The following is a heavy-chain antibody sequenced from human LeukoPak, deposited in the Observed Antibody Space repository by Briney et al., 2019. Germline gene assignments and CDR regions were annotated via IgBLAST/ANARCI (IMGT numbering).Heavy chain of an antibody. CDR3: ASLPY. J-gene: IGHJ4*02. Sequence: SGPTLVNPKQTLTLTCTFSGFSLSTSGVGVGWIRQPPGKGLEWIGYIYYSGSTNYNPSLKSRVTISVDTSKNQFSLKLSSVTAADTAVYYCASLPYWGQGTLVTVSS. CDR2: IYYSGST. V-gene: IGHV4-61*05. CDR1: GFSLSTSGVG.